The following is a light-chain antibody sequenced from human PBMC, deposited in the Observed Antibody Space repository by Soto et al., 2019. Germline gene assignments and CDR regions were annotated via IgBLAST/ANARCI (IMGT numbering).Light chain of an antibody. CDR2: DAS. V-gene: IGKV1-5*01. J-gene: IGKJ1*01. Sequence: DIHMTQSPSTLSASVGDRVTITCRASQSLSSRLAWYQQKPGKAPELLIYDASSLKSGVPSRFSGSESGTEFTLTISSLQPDDFATYYCQQYNNFWTFGKGTKVEIK. CDR3: QQYNNFWT. CDR1: QSLSSR.